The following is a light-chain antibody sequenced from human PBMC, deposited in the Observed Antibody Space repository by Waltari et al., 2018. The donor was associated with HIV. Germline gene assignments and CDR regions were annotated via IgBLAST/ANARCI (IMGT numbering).Light chain of an antibody. V-gene: IGLV2-23*02. J-gene: IGLJ3*02. CDR1: SSDVGSYNF. Sequence: QSALTQPASVSGSPGQSITISCTGTSSDVGSYNFVSWYQQHPGKAPKLMLYEVSKRPSGVSNRFAGSKSGNTASLTISGLQAEDEADYYCCSYAGSSTWVFGGGTKLTVL. CDR2: EVS. CDR3: CSYAGSSTWV.